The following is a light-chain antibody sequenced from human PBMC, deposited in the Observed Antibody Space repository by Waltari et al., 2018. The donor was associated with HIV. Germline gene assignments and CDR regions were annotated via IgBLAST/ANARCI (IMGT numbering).Light chain of an antibody. CDR2: DNK. V-gene: IGLV1-51*01. CDR3: GTWDSSLSAVV. CDR1: SSNIGNNY. J-gene: IGLJ2*01. Sequence: QSVLTQPPSVSAAPGQKVTISCSGSSSNIGNNYVSWYQQLPGTAPKLLIYDNKERPSGIPDRFSGSKSGTSATLGITGLQTGDEADYYCGTWDSSLSAVVFGGGTKLTVL.